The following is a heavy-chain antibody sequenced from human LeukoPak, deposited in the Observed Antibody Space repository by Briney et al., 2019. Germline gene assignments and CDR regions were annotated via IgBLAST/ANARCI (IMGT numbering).Heavy chain of an antibody. D-gene: IGHD2-21*01. J-gene: IGHJ4*02. V-gene: IGHV1-8*01. CDR1: GYTFNNYD. Sequence: ASVTVSCKASGYTFNNYDINWVRQATGQGQEGMGWMDHKRGNKDYAQKFQGRVTMTMSTSINTSYLDLSSLRFEDTAVYYCTRSVRNGHIDYWGQGTLVTVSS. CDR3: TRSVRNGHIDY. CDR2: MDHKRGNK.